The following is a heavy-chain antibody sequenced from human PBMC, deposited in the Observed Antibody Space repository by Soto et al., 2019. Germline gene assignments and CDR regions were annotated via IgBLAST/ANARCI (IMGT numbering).Heavy chain of an antibody. CDR3: TTDPGDYEDF. V-gene: IGHV3-15*01. Sequence: EVQLVESGGDLVKPGGCLRLSCAASGITFSNAWMSWVHQAPGKGLEWVGRIKNKADGGTTDYAVSVRGRFTISRDDSKNTLFLQMNSLETEDTAVYYCTTDPGDYEDFWGQGTLVTVSS. J-gene: IGHJ4*02. CDR2: IKNKADGGTT. CDR1: GITFSNAW. D-gene: IGHD4-17*01.